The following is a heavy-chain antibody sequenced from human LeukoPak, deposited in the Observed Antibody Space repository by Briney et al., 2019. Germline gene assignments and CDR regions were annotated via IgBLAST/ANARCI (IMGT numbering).Heavy chain of an antibody. Sequence: GGSLRLSCAASGFTFSSYWMSWVRQAPGKGLEWVANIKQDGSEKYYVDSVKGRFTISRDNAKNSLYLQMNSLRAEDTAVYYCARCSDFWSGYPPSYFDYRGQGTLVTVSS. CDR3: ARCSDFWSGYPPSYFDY. CDR1: GFTFSSYW. D-gene: IGHD3-3*01. V-gene: IGHV3-7*01. J-gene: IGHJ4*02. CDR2: IKQDGSEK.